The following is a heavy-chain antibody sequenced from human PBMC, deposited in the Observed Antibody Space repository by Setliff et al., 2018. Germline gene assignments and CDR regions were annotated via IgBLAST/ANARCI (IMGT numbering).Heavy chain of an antibody. Sequence: GSLRLSCTGSGFTFGNYGISWVRQAPGKGLELVSVIYTGGSTYYADSVKGRFTISRDNSKNTLYLQMNSLRAEDTAVYYCARDLGARYCSGGSCSHYYYFYYMDVWGKGTTVTAP. CDR1: GFTFGNYG. V-gene: IGHV3-53*01. CDR2: IYTGGST. CDR3: ARDLGARYCSGGSCSHYYYFYYMDV. J-gene: IGHJ6*03. D-gene: IGHD2-15*01.